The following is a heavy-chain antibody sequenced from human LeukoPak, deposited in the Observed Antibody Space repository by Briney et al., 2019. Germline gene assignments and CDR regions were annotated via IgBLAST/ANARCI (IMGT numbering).Heavy chain of an antibody. CDR1: GYTFTGYY. D-gene: IGHD6-19*01. CDR2: INPNSGGT. V-gene: IGHV1-2*02. Sequence: ASVKVSCKASGYTFTGYYMHWVRQAPGQGLEWMGWINPNSGGTNYAQKFQDRVTMTRDTSISTAYMELSRLRSDDTAVYYCARSPAHIAVAAKPPLLIDYWGQGTLVTVSS. J-gene: IGHJ4*02. CDR3: ARSPAHIAVAAKPPLLIDY.